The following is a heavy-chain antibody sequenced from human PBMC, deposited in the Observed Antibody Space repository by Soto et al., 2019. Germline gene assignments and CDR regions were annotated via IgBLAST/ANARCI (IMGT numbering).Heavy chain of an antibody. Sequence: QVQLQESGPGLVQPSQTLSLTCTVSGGYVNSGGYYWSWIRQHPGRGLECIASIYYSGSAYYSPSLKSRVIISVDTSKNQFSLRLSSVTAADTAVYYCARAVGYCSGGACNPPGNWFVPWGQGTLVTVSS. D-gene: IGHD2-15*01. CDR3: ARAVGYCSGGACNPPGNWFVP. J-gene: IGHJ5*02. V-gene: IGHV4-31*03. CDR2: IYYSGSA. CDR1: GGYVNSGGYY.